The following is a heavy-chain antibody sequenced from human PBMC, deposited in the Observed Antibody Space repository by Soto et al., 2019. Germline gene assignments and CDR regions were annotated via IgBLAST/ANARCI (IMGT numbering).Heavy chain of an antibody. CDR3: ARVPTGYSSSWYDFWFDP. CDR2: IYHSGST. J-gene: IGHJ5*02. CDR1: GGSISGSNW. D-gene: IGHD6-13*01. V-gene: IGHV4-4*02. Sequence: PSETLSLTCAVSGGSISGSNWWSWVRQPPGKGLEWIGEIYHSGSTNYNPSLKSRVTISVDKSKNQFSLKLSSVTAADTAVYYCARVPTGYSSSWYDFWFDPWGQGTLVTVSS.